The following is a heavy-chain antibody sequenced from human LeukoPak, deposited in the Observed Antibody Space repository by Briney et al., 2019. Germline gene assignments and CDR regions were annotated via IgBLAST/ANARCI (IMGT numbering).Heavy chain of an antibody. V-gene: IGHV3-23*01. Sequence: GGSLRLSCAASGFTFSSYAMSWVRQAPGQGLEWVSAISGSGGSTYYADSVKGRFTISRDNSKNTLYLQMNSLRAEDAAIYYCAKGPNSAATGYLNWFDPWGQGTLVTVSS. D-gene: IGHD2-15*01. CDR1: GFTFSSYA. J-gene: IGHJ5*02. CDR3: AKGPNSAATGYLNWFDP. CDR2: ISGSGGST.